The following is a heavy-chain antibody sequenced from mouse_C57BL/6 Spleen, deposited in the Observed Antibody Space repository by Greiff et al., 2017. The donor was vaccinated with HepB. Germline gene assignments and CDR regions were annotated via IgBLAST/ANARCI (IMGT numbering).Heavy chain of an antibody. CDR1: GYTFTSYG. J-gene: IGHJ4*01. D-gene: IGHD1-1*01. CDR3: ARKPHYYGSSSYAMDY. V-gene: IGHV1-58*01. CDR2: IYIGNGYT. Sequence: EVKVVESGAELVRPGSSVKMSCKTSGYTFTSYGINWVKQRPGQGLEWIGYIYIGNGYTEYNEKFKGKATLTSDTSSSTAYMQLSSLTSEDSAIYFCARKPHYYGSSSYAMDYWGQGTSVTVSS.